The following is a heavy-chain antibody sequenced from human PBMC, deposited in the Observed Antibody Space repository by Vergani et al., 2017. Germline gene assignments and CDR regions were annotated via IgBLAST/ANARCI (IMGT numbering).Heavy chain of an antibody. D-gene: IGHD1-14*01. CDR3: ARDLRLLYNRFDP. J-gene: IGHJ5*02. CDR2: TWYDGNNK. CDR1: GFTFNQYG. V-gene: IGHV3-33*01. Sequence: QVQLVESGGGVVQPGRSLRLSSAASGFTFNQYGMHWVRQAPGKGLEWVAVTWYDGNNKQYADSEKGRFTISRDNSKSTMYLQMNSLRDEDTGVYYCARDLRLLYNRFDPWGQGTLVTVSS.